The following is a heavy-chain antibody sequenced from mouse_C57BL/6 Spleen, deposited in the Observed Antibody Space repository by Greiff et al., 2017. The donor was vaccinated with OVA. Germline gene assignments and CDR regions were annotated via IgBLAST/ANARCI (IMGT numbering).Heavy chain of an antibody. CDR1: GYTFTSYW. Sequence: VKLQQSGAELVKPGASVKLSCKASGYTFTSYWMHWVKQRPGRGLEFIGRIDPNSGGTKYNEKFKSKATLTVDKPSSTAYMQLSSLTSEDSAVYYCARHPYYFDYWGQGTTLTVSS. CDR2: IDPNSGGT. J-gene: IGHJ2*01. V-gene: IGHV1-72*01. CDR3: ARHPYYFDY.